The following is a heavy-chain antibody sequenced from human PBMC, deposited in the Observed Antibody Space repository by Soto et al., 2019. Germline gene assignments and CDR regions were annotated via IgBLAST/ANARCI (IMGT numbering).Heavy chain of an antibody. D-gene: IGHD6-19*01. CDR3: ARVGAVATDAFDI. CDR1: GGSISSYY. V-gene: IGHV4-59*01. CDR2: IYYSGST. J-gene: IGHJ3*02. Sequence: SETLSLTCTVSGGSISSYYWSWIRQPPGKGLEWIGYIYYSGSTNYNPSLKSRVTISVDTSKNQFSLKLSSVTAADTAVYYCARVGAVATDAFDIWGQGTMVTVSS.